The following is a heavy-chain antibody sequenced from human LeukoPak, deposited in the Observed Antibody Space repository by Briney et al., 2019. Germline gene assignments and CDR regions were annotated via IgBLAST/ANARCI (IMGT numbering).Heavy chain of an antibody. CDR3: ASGGVVPATYCYYYYMDV. CDR2: IYTSGST. D-gene: IGHD2-2*01. Sequence: SQTLSLTCTVSGGSISSGSYYWSWIRQPAGKGLEWIGRIYTSGSTNYNPSLKSRVTISVDTSKNQFSLKLSSVTAADTAVYYCASGGVVPATYCYYYYMDVWGKGTTVTVSS. CDR1: GGSISSGSYY. J-gene: IGHJ6*03. V-gene: IGHV4-61*02.